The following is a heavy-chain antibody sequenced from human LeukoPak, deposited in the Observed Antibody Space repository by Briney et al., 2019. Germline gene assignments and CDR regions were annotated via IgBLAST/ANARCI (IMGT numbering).Heavy chain of an antibody. CDR3: AGGLTDFDY. CDR1: GFTFRSYW. Sequence: PGGALRLSCAASGFTFRSYWMSWVRQAPGKGLEWVANIKQDGSEKYYVDSVKGRFTISRDNAKNSLYLQMNSLRAEDTAVYYCAGGLTDFDYWGQGTLVTVSS. J-gene: IGHJ4*02. CDR2: IKQDGSEK. V-gene: IGHV3-7*01. D-gene: IGHD4/OR15-4a*01.